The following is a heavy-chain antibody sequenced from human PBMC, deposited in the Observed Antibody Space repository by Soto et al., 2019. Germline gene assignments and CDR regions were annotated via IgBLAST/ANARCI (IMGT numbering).Heavy chain of an antibody. CDR2: ISSSSSTI. D-gene: IGHD2-15*01. V-gene: IGHV3-48*02. Sequence: GGSLRLSCAASGFTFSSYSMNWVRQAPGKGLEWVSYISSSSSTIYYADSVKGRFTISRDNAKNSLYLQMNSLRDEDTAVYYCARDGDCSGGSCYSGIVRAFDIWGQGTMVTVSS. CDR1: GFTFSSYS. CDR3: ARDGDCSGGSCYSGIVRAFDI. J-gene: IGHJ3*02.